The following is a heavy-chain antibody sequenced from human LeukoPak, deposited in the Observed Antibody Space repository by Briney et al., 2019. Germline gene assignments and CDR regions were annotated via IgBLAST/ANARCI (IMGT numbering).Heavy chain of an antibody. D-gene: IGHD6-13*01. Sequence: SETLSLTCAVYGGSFSGYYWSWIRQPPGKGVEWIGEINHSGSTNYNPSLKSRVTISVDTSKNQFSLKLSSVTAADTAVYYCARGAPRLAADDKFDYWGQGTLVTVSS. J-gene: IGHJ4*02. CDR3: ARGAPRLAADDKFDY. CDR1: GGSFSGYY. CDR2: INHSGST. V-gene: IGHV4-34*01.